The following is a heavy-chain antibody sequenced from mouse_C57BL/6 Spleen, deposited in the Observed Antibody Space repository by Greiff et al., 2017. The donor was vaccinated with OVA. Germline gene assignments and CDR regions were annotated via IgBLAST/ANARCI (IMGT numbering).Heavy chain of an antibody. Sequence: VMLVESGPGLVQPSQSLSITCTVSGFSLTSYGVHWVRQSPGKGLEWLGVIWSGGSTDYNGAFISRLSISKDNSKSQVFFKMNRLQADDTAIYYCATIYYDYDVRYFDVWGTGTTVTVYS. D-gene: IGHD2-4*01. CDR3: ATIYYDYDVRYFDV. V-gene: IGHV2-2*01. CDR1: GFSLTSYG. J-gene: IGHJ1*03. CDR2: IWSGGST.